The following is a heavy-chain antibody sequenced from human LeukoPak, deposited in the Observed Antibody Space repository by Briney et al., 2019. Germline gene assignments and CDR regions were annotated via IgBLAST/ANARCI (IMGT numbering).Heavy chain of an antibody. Sequence: GGSLRLSCVASGFTVSSNYMSWVRQAPGKGLEWVSLIYTDGSTYYADSVKGRFTISGDNSKDTLYLQMNSLRAGDTAVYYCARSPHYFYGMDVWGQGTTVTVSS. J-gene: IGHJ6*02. CDR1: GFTVSSNY. V-gene: IGHV3-66*01. CDR3: ARSPHYFYGMDV. CDR2: IYTDGST.